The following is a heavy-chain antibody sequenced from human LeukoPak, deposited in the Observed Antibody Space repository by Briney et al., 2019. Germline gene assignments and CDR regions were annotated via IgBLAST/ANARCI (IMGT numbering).Heavy chain of an antibody. CDR3: ARVAVAGTPSFDY. J-gene: IGHJ4*02. CDR2: IYSGGST. CDR1: GFTVSSNY. Sequence: GGSLRLSCAASGFTVSSNYMSWVRQAPGKGLEWVSVIYSGGSTYYADSVKGRFTISRDNSKNTLYLRMNSLRAEDTAVYYCARVAVAGTPSFDYWGQGTLVTVSS. D-gene: IGHD6-19*01. V-gene: IGHV3-66*01.